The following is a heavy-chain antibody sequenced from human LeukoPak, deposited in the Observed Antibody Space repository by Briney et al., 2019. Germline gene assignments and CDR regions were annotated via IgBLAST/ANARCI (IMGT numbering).Heavy chain of an antibody. J-gene: IGHJ5*02. CDR1: GYTFTGYY. D-gene: IGHD6-13*01. Sequence: ASVKVSCKASGYTFTGYYMHWVRQAPGQGLEWMGWISAYNGNTNYAQKLQGRVTMTTDTSTSTAYMELRSLRSDDTAVYYCARSAAGSSWYNWFDPWGQGTLVTVSS. CDR2: ISAYNGNT. CDR3: ARSAAGSSWYNWFDP. V-gene: IGHV1-18*04.